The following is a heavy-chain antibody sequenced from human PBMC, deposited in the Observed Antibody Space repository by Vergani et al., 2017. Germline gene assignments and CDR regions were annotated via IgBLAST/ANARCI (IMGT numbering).Heavy chain of an antibody. V-gene: IGHV3-30*18. CDR1: GFTFSSYG. CDR3: AKDLGAVAGTSPFDY. CDR2: ISYDGSNK. J-gene: IGHJ4*02. D-gene: IGHD6-19*01. Sequence: VQLVESGGGLVQPGRSLRLSCAASGFTFSSYGMHWVRQAPGKGLEWVAVISYDGSNKYYADSVKGRFTISRDNSKNTLYLQMNSLRAEDTAVYYCAKDLGAVAGTSPFDYWGQGTLVTVSS.